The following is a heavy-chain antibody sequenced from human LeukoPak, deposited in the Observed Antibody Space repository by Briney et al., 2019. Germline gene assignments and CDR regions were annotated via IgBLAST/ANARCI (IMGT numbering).Heavy chain of an antibody. CDR3: ASPDPFRGVVNPDY. CDR2: ISSSGSYI. V-gene: IGHV3-21*01. Sequence: GRSLRLSCAASGXTFSSYSMNWVRQAPGKGLEWVSSISSSGSYIYYADSVRGRFTISRDNAKNSLSLQMNSLRAEDTAVYYCASPDPFRGVVNPDYWGQGTLVTVSS. D-gene: IGHD3-10*01. J-gene: IGHJ4*02. CDR1: GXTFSSYS.